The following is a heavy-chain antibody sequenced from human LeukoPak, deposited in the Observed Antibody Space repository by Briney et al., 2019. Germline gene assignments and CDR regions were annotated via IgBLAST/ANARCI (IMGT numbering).Heavy chain of an antibody. CDR2: INPNSGGT. Sequence: WASVKVSCKASGFTFTDYYMHWVRQAPGQGLEWMGWINPNSGGTNYAQKFQGRVTMTRDTSISTAYMKLSRLRSDDTAVYYCARVSLSGYCFDYWGQGTLVTVSS. V-gene: IGHV1-2*02. J-gene: IGHJ4*02. CDR3: ARVSLSGYCFDY. CDR1: GFTFTDYY. D-gene: IGHD3-22*01.